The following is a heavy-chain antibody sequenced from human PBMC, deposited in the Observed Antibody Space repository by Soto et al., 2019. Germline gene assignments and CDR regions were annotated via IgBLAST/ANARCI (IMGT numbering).Heavy chain of an antibody. Sequence: ASVKVSCKASGYTFTSYGISWVRQAPGQGLEWMGWISAYNGNTNYAQKLQGRVTMTTDTSTSTAYMELRSLRSDDTAVYYCARDLYDFWSGYLIFDYWGQGTLVTVSS. CDR2: ISAYNGNT. V-gene: IGHV1-18*04. D-gene: IGHD3-3*01. CDR1: GYTFTSYG. CDR3: ARDLYDFWSGYLIFDY. J-gene: IGHJ4*02.